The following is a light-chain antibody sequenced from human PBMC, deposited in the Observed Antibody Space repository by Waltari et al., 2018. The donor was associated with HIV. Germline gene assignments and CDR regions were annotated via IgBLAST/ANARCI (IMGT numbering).Light chain of an antibody. CDR2: LEGGGSY. V-gene: IGLV4-60*02. Sequence: QPVLTQSSSASASLGSSVKPTCTLTSGHSRNIITWHQQQPGKAPRYLMMLEGGGSYNKGSGVPDRFSGSSSGADRYLTISNLQFEDEADYYCETWDSSTWVFGGGTKLTVL. CDR1: SGHSRNI. CDR3: ETWDSSTWV. J-gene: IGLJ3*02.